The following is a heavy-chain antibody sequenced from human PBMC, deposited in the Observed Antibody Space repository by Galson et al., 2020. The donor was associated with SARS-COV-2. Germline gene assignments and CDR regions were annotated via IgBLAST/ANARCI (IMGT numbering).Heavy chain of an antibody. CDR3: AKLAEGRRSSEDY. CDR1: IGSMTSHY. Sequence: ETSETLSLTCAVSIGSMTSHYWSWIRQAPGKGLEWIGYISYAGSTTYNPSLKSRVTISIDTSKNQFSLRLTSVTAADTALYYCAKLAEGRRSSEDYWGRGTRVTVSS. D-gene: IGHD1-26*01. J-gene: IGHJ4*02. CDR2: ISYAGST. V-gene: IGHV4-59*08.